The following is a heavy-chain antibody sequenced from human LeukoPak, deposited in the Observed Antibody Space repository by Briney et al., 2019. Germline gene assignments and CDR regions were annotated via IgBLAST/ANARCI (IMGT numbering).Heavy chain of an antibody. Sequence: PGGSLRLSCVASGFTLGVYWMTWVRQGPGKGLECVANINQDGSEKNYVDSVKGRFSVSRDNGKNSLFLYINSLRVEDTAIYYRARGIPVAGKRSWFDPWGQGTLVTVSS. V-gene: IGHV3-7*04. CDR1: GFTLGVYW. CDR3: ARGIPVAGKRSWFDP. J-gene: IGHJ5*02. D-gene: IGHD6-19*01. CDR2: INQDGSEK.